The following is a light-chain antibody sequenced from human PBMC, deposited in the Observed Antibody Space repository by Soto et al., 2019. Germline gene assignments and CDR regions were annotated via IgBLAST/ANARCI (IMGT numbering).Light chain of an antibody. CDR1: QSVSSN. Sequence: EIVMTQSPATVSVSPGERVTLSCRASQSVSSNLAWYQQKPGQAPRLLISGASTRATGVPARFSGSGPGTKFTLTISSLQAEDFAIYYCQQYNTWPPTFGQGTKVDIK. J-gene: IGKJ1*01. V-gene: IGKV3-15*01. CDR3: QQYNTWPPT. CDR2: GAS.